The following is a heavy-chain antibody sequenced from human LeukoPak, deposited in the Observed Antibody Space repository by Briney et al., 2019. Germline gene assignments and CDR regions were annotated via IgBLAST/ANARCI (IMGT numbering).Heavy chain of an antibody. CDR2: ISSRSTYI. V-gene: IGHV3-21*01. J-gene: IGHJ4*02. CDR3: ARVEMATTYYFDY. CDR1: GVTFSSYS. Sequence: GGSLRLSCAASGVTFSSYSMNWVRQAPGKGLEWVSSISSRSTYIYYADSVKGRFTISRDNAKNSLYLQMNSLRAEDTAVYYCARVEMATTYYFDYWGQGTLVTVSS. D-gene: IGHD5-24*01.